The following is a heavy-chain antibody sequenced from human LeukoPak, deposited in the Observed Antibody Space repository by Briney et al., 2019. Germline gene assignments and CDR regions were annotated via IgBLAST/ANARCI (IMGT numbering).Heavy chain of an antibody. CDR2: ISYDGSNK. Sequence: PGRSLRLSCAASGFTFSSYTMHWVRQAPGKGLEWMAVISYDGSNKYYADSVKGRFTISRDKSKNTVYLQMNSLRAEDTAVYFCAKDVEGPDSNYGPRIDCWGQGTLVTVSS. CDR1: GFTFSSYT. CDR3: AKDVEGPDSNYGPRIDC. V-gene: IGHV3-30-3*01. J-gene: IGHJ4*02. D-gene: IGHD4-11*01.